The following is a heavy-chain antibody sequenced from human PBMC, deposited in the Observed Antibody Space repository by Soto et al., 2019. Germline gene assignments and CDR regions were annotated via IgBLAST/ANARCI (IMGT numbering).Heavy chain of an antibody. CDR2: ISPYNGTT. V-gene: IGHV1-18*04. J-gene: IGHJ6*02. CDR1: GYTFTSYG. D-gene: IGHD1-1*01. CDR3: ARDGERDTGLNFYFYLHGMDA. Sequence: ASVKVSCKASGYTFTSYGISWVRQAPGQGLEWMGWISPYNGTTKYAEKFQGEMTMTTDTATSTAYMDLRSLRSDDTAVYYCARDGERDTGLNFYFYLHGMDAWGQGTRVTVSS.